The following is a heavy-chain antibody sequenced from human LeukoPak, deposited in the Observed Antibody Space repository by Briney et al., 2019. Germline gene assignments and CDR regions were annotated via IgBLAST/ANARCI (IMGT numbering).Heavy chain of an antibody. J-gene: IGHJ4*02. CDR3: AKGTPITMIVVVVD. V-gene: IGHV3-30*18. Sequence: GGSLRVSCAASGFTFSSYGMHWVRQAPGNGLEWVAVISYDGSNKYYADSVKGRFTISRDNSKNTLYLQMNSLRAEDTAVYYCAKGTPITMIVVVVDWGQGTLVTVSS. D-gene: IGHD3-22*01. CDR2: ISYDGSNK. CDR1: GFTFSSYG.